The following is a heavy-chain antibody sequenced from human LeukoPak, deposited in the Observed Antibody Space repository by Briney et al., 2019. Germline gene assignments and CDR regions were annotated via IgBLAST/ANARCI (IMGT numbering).Heavy chain of an antibody. J-gene: IGHJ4*02. CDR3: AKPYYDSSGPFDY. CDR2: ISSGGSTI. D-gene: IGHD3-22*01. V-gene: IGHV3-48*03. CDR1: GFTFSSYE. Sequence: GGSLRLSCAASGFTFSSYEMNWVRQAPGKGLEWVSYISSGGSTIYYADSVKGRFTISRDNAKNSLYLQMNSLRAEDTAVYYCAKPYYDSSGPFDYWGQGTLVTVSS.